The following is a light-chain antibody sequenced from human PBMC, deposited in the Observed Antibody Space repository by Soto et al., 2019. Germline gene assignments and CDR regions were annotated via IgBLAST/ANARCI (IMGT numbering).Light chain of an antibody. V-gene: IGLV2-14*03. CDR1: SSDVGGYNY. CDR3: CSYTTCTTRQIV. CDR2: DVS. J-gene: IGLJ1*01. Sequence: QSALTQPASVSGSPGQSITISCTGTSSDVGGYNYVSWYQHHPGKAPKLMIYDVSNRPSGVSNRFSGSKSGNTASLTISGLQPEDEADYYCCSYTTCTTRQIVFGTGTKVTVL.